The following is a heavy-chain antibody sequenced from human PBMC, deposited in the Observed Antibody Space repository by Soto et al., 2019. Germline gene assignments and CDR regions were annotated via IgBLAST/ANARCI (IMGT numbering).Heavy chain of an antibody. CDR3: AKAVLWFGESTTCCDY. J-gene: IGHJ4*02. CDR1: GFTFSSYA. Sequence: GGSLRLSCAASGFTFSSYAMSWVRQAPGKGLEWVSAISGSGGSTYYADSVKGRFTISRDNSKNTLYLQMNSLRAEDTAVYYCAKAVLWFGESTTCCDYWGQGTLVTVSS. V-gene: IGHV3-23*01. CDR2: ISGSGGST. D-gene: IGHD3-10*01.